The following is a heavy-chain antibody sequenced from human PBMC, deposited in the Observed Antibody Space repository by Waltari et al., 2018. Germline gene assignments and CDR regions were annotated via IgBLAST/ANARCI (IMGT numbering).Heavy chain of an antibody. CDR3: VRGGLTSSWYWIF. CDR1: GFAFSTLW. Sequence: EVQLVESGRGLVQPGDSLRLSCPASGFAFSTLWMSWVGQAPGKGLEWVANIKRDGSEQYYLDSVKGRFTVSRDNAKSSLYLQMNSLRAEDTAIYYCVRGGLTSSWYWIFWGQGTPGTVSS. CDR2: IKRDGSEQ. D-gene: IGHD6-13*01. J-gene: IGHJ4*02. V-gene: IGHV3-7*01.